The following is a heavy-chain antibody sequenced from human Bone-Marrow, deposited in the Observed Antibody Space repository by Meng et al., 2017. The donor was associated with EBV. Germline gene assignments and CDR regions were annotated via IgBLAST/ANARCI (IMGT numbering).Heavy chain of an antibody. J-gene: IGHJ4*02. V-gene: IGHV3-74*01. CDR3: SRDLAGSDDY. CDR1: EFTIRRYW. CDR2: INEDGTIT. Sequence: VQLVGSGGALGQPGGSLRLSCAASEFTIRRYWMHWVRQGPGKEPLWVSRINEDGTITNYADSVKGRFTISRDNAKNTLYLQMNNLRAEDTAVYYCSRDLAGSDDYWGRGTLVTVSS. D-gene: IGHD1-14*01.